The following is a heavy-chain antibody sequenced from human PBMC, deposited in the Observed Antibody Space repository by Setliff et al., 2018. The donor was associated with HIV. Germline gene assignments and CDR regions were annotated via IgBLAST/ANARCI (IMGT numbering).Heavy chain of an antibody. CDR1: GGSISSSSYY. CDR3: ARRRGYCSGGECPGKSFDI. CDR2: ISVSGTDI. Sequence: LSLTCTVSGGSISSSSYYWGWIRQPPGKGLELLSYISVSGTDIKYADSVKGRFTISRDNANNLVYLQMNSLRAEDTAVYYCARRRGYCSGGECPGKSFDIWGQGTMVTVSS. D-gene: IGHD2-15*01. J-gene: IGHJ3*02. V-gene: IGHV3-11*06.